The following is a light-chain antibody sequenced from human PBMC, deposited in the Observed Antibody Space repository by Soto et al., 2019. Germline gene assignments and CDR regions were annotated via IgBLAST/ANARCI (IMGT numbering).Light chain of an antibody. CDR1: QGINSY. CDR3: QQSNSYPLT. J-gene: IGKJ5*01. Sequence: DSQLTPSPSFLSASVGDIVTITCRASQGINSYLAWYQQKPGKVPKLLIYAASTLQSGVPSRVSGSGSGTEFTLAISRRQPEDVATYYCQQSNSYPLTFGQGTRLEI. CDR2: AAS. V-gene: IGKV1-9*01.